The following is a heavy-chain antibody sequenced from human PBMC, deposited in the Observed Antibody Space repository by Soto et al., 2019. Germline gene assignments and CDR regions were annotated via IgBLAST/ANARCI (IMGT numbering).Heavy chain of an antibody. J-gene: IGHJ6*03. D-gene: IGHD3-3*01. CDR2: ISSSSSYI. CDR3: ARDRTIFGDFQGYYYYYYMDV. Sequence: EVQLVESGGGLVKPGGSLRLSCAASGLTFSSYSMNWVRQAPGKGLEWVSSISSSSSYIYYADSVKGRFTISRDNAKNSLYLQMNSLRAEDTAVYYCARDRTIFGDFQGYYYYYYMDVWGIGTTVTVSS. V-gene: IGHV3-21*01. CDR1: GLTFSSYS.